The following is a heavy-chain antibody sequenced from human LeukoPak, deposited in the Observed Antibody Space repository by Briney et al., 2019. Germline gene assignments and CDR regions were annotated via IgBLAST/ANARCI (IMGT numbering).Heavy chain of an antibody. CDR2: INPNSGGT. Sequence: GASVKVSCKASGYTFTGYYMHWVRQAPGQGLEWMGWINPNSGGTNYAQKFQGRVTMTRDTSISTAYMELSRLRSDDTAVYYCARDPPISGGSGSYYNYWGQETLVTVSS. D-gene: IGHD3-10*01. V-gene: IGHV1-2*02. CDR1: GYTFTGYY. J-gene: IGHJ4*02. CDR3: ARDPPISGGSGSYYNY.